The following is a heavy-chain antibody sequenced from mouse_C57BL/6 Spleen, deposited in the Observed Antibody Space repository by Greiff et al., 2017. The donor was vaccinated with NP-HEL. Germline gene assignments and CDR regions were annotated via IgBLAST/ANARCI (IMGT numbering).Heavy chain of an antibody. J-gene: IGHJ4*01. D-gene: IGHD3-3*01. V-gene: IGHV1-82*01. Sequence: QVQLKQSGPELVKPGASVKISCKASGYAFSSSWMNWVKQRPGKGLEWIGRIYPGDGDTNYNGKFKGKATLTADKSSSTAYMQLSSLTSEDSAVYVCAREGLGAPMDYWGQGTSVTVSS. CDR1: GYAFSSSW. CDR2: IYPGDGDT. CDR3: AREGLGAPMDY.